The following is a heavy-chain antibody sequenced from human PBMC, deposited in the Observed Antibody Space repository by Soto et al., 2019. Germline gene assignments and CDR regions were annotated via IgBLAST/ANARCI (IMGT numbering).Heavy chain of an antibody. CDR2: INPNSGGT. D-gene: IGHD3-9*01. Sequence: GDAVKVSCKASGYTFTGYYMHWVRQAPGQGLEWMGWINPNSGGTNYAQKFQGWVTMTRDTSISTAYMELSRLRSDDTAVYYRARAPLPGNYDILTGLPPYGMDVWGQGTTVTVSS. CDR1: GYTFTGYY. V-gene: IGHV1-2*04. J-gene: IGHJ6*02. CDR3: ARAPLPGNYDILTGLPPYGMDV.